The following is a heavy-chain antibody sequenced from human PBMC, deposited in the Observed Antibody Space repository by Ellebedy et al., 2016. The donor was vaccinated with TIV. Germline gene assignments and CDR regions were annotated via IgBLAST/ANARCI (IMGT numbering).Heavy chain of an antibody. D-gene: IGHD6-19*01. CDR2: IWYDGSIK. CDR1: GLTFSRYG. CDR3: TKEGAVAGAPAYLAYDY. Sequence: PGGSLRLSCAASGLTFSRYGMHRIRQAPDKGLEWVAVIWYDGSIKYLADSVKGRFTISRDNFNNTLYLQMNSLRAEDTAVYFCTKEGAVAGAPAYLAYDYWGQGTLVTVSS. J-gene: IGHJ4*02. V-gene: IGHV3-30*02.